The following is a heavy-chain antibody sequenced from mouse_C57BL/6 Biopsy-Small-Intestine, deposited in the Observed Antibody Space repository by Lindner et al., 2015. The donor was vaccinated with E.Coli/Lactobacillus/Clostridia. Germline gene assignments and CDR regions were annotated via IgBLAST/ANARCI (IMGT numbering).Heavy chain of an antibody. V-gene: IGHV5-17*01. D-gene: IGHD2-1*01. CDR1: GFTFSDYG. CDR3: ARGNYGGNYFDY. CDR2: ISSGSNTV. Sequence: VQLQESGGGLVKPGGSLKLSCAASGFTFSDYGMHWVRQTPEKGLEWVAHISSGSNTVYYADTVKGRFTISRDNAKRTLFLQMTRLRSEDTAMYYCARGNYGGNYFDYWGQGTTLTVSS. J-gene: IGHJ2*01.